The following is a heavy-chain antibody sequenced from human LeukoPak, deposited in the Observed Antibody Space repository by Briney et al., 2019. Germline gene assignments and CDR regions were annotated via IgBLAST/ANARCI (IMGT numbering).Heavy chain of an antibody. J-gene: IGHJ4*02. CDR1: GFTFSNYS. CDR2: ISSSSTYI. V-gene: IGHV3-21*01. Sequence: GGSLRLSCAASGFTFSNYSMNWVRQTPGKGLEWVSSISSSSTYIYYADSVKGRFTIFRDNSNNSLYLQMNNLRAEDTAVYYCASWAGVVDDFNGPFDYWGQGTLVTVSS. D-gene: IGHD2-15*01. CDR3: ASWAGVVDDFNGPFDY.